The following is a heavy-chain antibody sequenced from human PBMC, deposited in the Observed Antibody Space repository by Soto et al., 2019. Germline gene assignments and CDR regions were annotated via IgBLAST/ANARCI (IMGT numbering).Heavy chain of an antibody. V-gene: IGHV4-30-2*01. CDR1: GGSISSGGYS. CDR3: ARTAIWFGELYFDY. D-gene: IGHD3-10*01. Sequence: QLPLQESGSGLVKPSQTLSLTCAVSGGSISSGGYSWSWIRQPPGKGLEWIGYIYHSGSTYYNPSLKSRVTISVDRSKNQFSLKLSSVTAADTAVYYCARTAIWFGELYFDYWGQGTLVTVSS. CDR2: IYHSGST. J-gene: IGHJ4*02.